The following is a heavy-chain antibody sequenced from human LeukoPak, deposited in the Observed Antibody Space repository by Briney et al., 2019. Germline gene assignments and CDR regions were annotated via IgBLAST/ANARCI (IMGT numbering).Heavy chain of an antibody. CDR1: GFNFRSYW. V-gene: IGHV3-7*01. CDR2: IKQDGSEK. D-gene: IGHD2-15*01. J-gene: IGHJ4*02. CDR3: YCAVEDY. Sequence: GGSLRLSCATPGFNFRSYWMSWVRQAPGKGLEWVANIKQDGSEKNYVDSVKGRFTISRDSAKNSLYLEMNSLRAEDTAVYYCYCAVEDYWGQGTLVTVSS.